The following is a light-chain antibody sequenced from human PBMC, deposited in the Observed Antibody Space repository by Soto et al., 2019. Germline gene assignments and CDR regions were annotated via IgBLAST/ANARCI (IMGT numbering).Light chain of an antibody. J-gene: IGKJ5*01. V-gene: IGKV3-15*01. CDR1: QSVSSN. CDR2: GAF. CDR3: QHRMNWPLT. Sequence: EIVMTQSPATLSVSPGERATLSCRASQSVSSNLAWYQQKPGQAPRLLIYGAFTRATGIPARFSGSGSETDFTLTISSLEPEDIAVYYCQHRMNWPLTFGQGTRLEIK.